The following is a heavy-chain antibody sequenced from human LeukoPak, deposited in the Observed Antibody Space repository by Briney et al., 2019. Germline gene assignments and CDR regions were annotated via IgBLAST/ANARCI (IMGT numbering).Heavy chain of an antibody. Sequence: SETLSLTCTVSGGSISSYHWNWIRQPPGKGLEWIEYIYNSGSTNYNPSLKSRVTISVDTSKNQFSLKLSSVTAADTAVYYCAKYSYCGGDCYQIDHWGQGTLVTVSS. CDR2: IYNSGST. V-gene: IGHV4-59*08. CDR1: GGSISSYH. CDR3: AKYSYCGGDCYQIDH. D-gene: IGHD2-21*02. J-gene: IGHJ4*02.